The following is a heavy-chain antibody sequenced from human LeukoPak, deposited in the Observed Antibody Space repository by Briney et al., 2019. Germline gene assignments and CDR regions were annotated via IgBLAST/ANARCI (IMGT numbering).Heavy chain of an antibody. V-gene: IGHV4-59*01. J-gene: IGHJ1*01. CDR2: IYYSGST. Sequence: SETLSLTCTVSGGSISSYYWSWIRQPPGKGLEWIGYIYYSGSTNYNPSLKSRVTISVDTSKSQFSLKLSSVTAADTAVYYCARHPLYGDYGYFQHWGQGTLVTVSS. D-gene: IGHD4-17*01. CDR1: GGSISSYY. CDR3: ARHPLYGDYGYFQH.